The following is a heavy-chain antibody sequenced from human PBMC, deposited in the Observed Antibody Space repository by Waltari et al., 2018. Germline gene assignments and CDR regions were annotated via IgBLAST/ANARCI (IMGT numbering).Heavy chain of an antibody. J-gene: IGHJ5*01. CDR2: ANDGGTT. CDR1: GGSITGTAFY. V-gene: IGHV4-39*01. D-gene: IGHD3-3*01. CDR3: ATQSGLTSFGSAHPTWFDS. Sequence: HLQLQESGPGLVKPSGTLSLPCSVSGGSITGTAFYWGWFRQPPGKGLAWIATANDGGTTCFNPSRRGRVTISVDTSKRQFSLKLTSVTAADTAVYYCATQSGLTSFGSAHPTWFDSWGQGTPVTVSS.